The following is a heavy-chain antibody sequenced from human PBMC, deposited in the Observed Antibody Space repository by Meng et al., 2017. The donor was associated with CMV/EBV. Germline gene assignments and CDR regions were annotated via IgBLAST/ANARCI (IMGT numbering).Heavy chain of an antibody. J-gene: IGHJ4*02. CDR2: IKQDGTER. CDR1: GFIFSTYW. V-gene: IGHV3-7*01. D-gene: IGHD5-12*01. Sequence: GGSLRLSCAASGFIFSTYWMSWVRQAPGKGLEWVANIKQDGTERYYVDSVKGRFTISRDNAKNSLFLHMNSLTAEDTAVYYCARDVGGRGYSADWGQGTLVTVSS. CDR3: ARDVGGRGYSAD.